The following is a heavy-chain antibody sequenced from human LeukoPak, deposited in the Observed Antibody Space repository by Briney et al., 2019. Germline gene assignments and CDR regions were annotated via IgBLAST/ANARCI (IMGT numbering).Heavy chain of an antibody. Sequence: PGGSLRLSCAGSGFTFITYAMSWVRQAPGKGLEWVSAFSGGDDSTYYAHSVRGRFTISRDSSRNTLYLQMSSLRAEDTAVYYCARLSGSYYNSPFYFDYWGKGTLVTVSS. D-gene: IGHD3-10*01. J-gene: IGHJ4*02. CDR3: ARLSGSYYNSPFYFDY. CDR1: GFTFITYA. CDR2: FSGGDDST. V-gene: IGHV3-23*01.